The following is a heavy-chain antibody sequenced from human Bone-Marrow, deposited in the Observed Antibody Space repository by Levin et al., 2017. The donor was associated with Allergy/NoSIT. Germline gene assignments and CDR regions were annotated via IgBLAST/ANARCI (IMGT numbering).Heavy chain of an antibody. V-gene: IGHV4-4*02. Sequence: SQTLSLTCAVSGGSISSTNWWSWVRQPPGRGLEWIGEILHSGSTNYNPSLKSRVTISLDKSKNQFSLKLRSVTAADTAVYYCATYYDILTGYTFDYWGRGTLVTVSS. J-gene: IGHJ4*02. CDR1: GGSISSTNW. D-gene: IGHD3-9*01. CDR3: ATYYDILTGYTFDY. CDR2: ILHSGST.